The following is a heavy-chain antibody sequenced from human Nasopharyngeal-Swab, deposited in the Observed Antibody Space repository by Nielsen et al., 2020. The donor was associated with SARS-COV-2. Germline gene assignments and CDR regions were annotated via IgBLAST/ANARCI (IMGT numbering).Heavy chain of an antibody. V-gene: IGHV5-10-1*01. D-gene: IGHD1-1*01. Sequence: KVSCKGSGYSFTSYWISWVRQMPGKGLQWMGRIDPSDSYTYYSPSFQGHVTISADKSISTAYVQWSSLKASDTAMYSCARRPPYEWNPFDYWGQGTLVTVSS. J-gene: IGHJ4*02. CDR2: IDPSDSYT. CDR1: GYSFTSYW. CDR3: ARRPPYEWNPFDY.